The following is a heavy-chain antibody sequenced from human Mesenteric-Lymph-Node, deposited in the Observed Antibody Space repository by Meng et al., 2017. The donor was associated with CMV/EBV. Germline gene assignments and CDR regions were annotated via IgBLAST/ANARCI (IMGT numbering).Heavy chain of an antibody. D-gene: IGHD2-21*01. J-gene: IGHJ6*02. CDR1: GFTFRSYE. CDR2: INYNSATI. V-gene: IGHV3-48*03. CDR3: ARDRRDPIVVVIAEHYYYYGMDV. Sequence: LSLTCAASGFTFRSYEMNWVRQAPGKGLEWVSYINYNSATIYYADSVQGRFTISRDNAKNSLYLQMNSLRAEDTAVYYCARDRRDPIVVVIAEHYYYYGMDVWGQGTTVTVSS.